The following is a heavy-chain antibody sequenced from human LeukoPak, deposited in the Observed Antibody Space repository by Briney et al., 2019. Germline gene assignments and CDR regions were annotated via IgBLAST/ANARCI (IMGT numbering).Heavy chain of an antibody. CDR3: ARSPRYCSSTSCFPSLIIFDY. CDR1: GYSFTSYW. J-gene: IGHJ4*02. CDR2: IYPCYSDI. D-gene: IGHD2-2*01. Sequence: GESLKISCKGSGYSFTSYWIGWVRQMPGKGLEGMGNIYPCYSDIRYSPSFQGQVTISADKSISTAYLQWSSLKASDTAMYYCARSPRYCSSTSCFPSLIIFDYWGQGTLVTVSS. V-gene: IGHV5-51*01.